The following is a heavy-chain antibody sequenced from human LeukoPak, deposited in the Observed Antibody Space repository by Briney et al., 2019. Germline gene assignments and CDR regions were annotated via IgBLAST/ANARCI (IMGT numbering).Heavy chain of an antibody. CDR3: ARDRGSSWYVY. Sequence: GGSLRLSCAASGFTFSSYSMNWVRQAPGKGLEWVSYISSSSSTMYYADSVKGRFTISRDNAKNSLYLQMNSLRAEDTAVYYCARDRGSSWYVYWGQGTLVTVSS. J-gene: IGHJ4*02. V-gene: IGHV3-48*01. D-gene: IGHD6-13*01. CDR1: GFTFSSYS. CDR2: ISSSSSTM.